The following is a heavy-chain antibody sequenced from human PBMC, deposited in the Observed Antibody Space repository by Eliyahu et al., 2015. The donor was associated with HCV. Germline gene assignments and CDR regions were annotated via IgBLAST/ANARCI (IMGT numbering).Heavy chain of an antibody. D-gene: IGHD6-13*01. Sequence: EVQLVESGGGLVKPGGSLRLSCAASGFTFSSYSMNWVRQAPGKGLEWVSSISSSSSYIYYADSVKGRFTISRDNAKNSLYLQMNSLRAEDTAVYYCARDVVDGGSSWTYYYYYYGMDVWGQGTTVTVSS. J-gene: IGHJ6*02. V-gene: IGHV3-21*01. CDR2: ISSSSSYI. CDR1: GFTFSSYS. CDR3: ARDVVDGGSSWTYYYYYYGMDV.